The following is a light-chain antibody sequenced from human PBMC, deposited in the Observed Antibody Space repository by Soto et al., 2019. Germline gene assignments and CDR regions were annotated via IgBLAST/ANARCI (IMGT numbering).Light chain of an antibody. Sequence: QSALTQPRSVSGSPGHSVAISCTGTSSDVGGYTYVAWYRQYSGKAPKLMLYDVSKRPSGVPDRFSGSKSGNTASLTISGLQAEDEADYYCCSYAGRYIVVFGGGTQLTVL. CDR1: SSDVGGYTY. CDR2: DVS. CDR3: CSYAGRYIVV. V-gene: IGLV2-11*01. J-gene: IGLJ2*01.